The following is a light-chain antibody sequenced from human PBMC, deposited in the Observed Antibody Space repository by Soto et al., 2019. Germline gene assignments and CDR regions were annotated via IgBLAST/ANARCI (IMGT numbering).Light chain of an antibody. Sequence: DIQMTQSPSSLSASIGDAVTITCRASQAISNDLDWYQQKPGKAPKRLIFAASTLQSGVPSRFSGSGSGTDFTLTISSLPPEDFATYFCLQHSDYPWTFGQGTKVDVK. CDR3: LQHSDYPWT. J-gene: IGKJ1*01. V-gene: IGKV1-17*01. CDR2: AAS. CDR1: QAISND.